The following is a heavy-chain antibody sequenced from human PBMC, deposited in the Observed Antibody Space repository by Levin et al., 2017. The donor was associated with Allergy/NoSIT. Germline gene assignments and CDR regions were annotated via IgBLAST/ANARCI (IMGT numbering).Heavy chain of an antibody. D-gene: IGHD2-15*01. J-gene: IGHJ3*02. CDR3: AHRRIRVCSGGSCLLGAFDI. CDR1: GFSLSTSGVD. Sequence: SGPTLVKPTQTLTLTCTFSGFSLSTSGVDVGWIRQPPGKALEWLALIYWDDDKRYSPSLKSRLTITKDTSKNQVVLTMTNMDPVDTATYYCAHRRIRVCSGGSCLLGAFDIWGQGTMVTVSS. V-gene: IGHV2-5*02. CDR2: IYWDDDK.